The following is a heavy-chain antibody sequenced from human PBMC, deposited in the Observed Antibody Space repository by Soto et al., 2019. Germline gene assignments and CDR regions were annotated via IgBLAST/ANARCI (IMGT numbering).Heavy chain of an antibody. CDR2: VWFDGGNK. V-gene: IGHV3-33*01. CDR3: ARAPAGDYTLYHYYTMDV. D-gene: IGHD4-17*01. Sequence: QVQLVASGGGVVQPGTSLRLSCEASGFTFSEHAMHWVRQAPGKGLEWVAVVWFDGGNKFYTDSVKGRFTISRDNSKNTLFLQMNSLRVVDTAVYYCARAPAGDYTLYHYYTMDVWGQGTPVTVSS. J-gene: IGHJ6*02. CDR1: GFTFSEHA.